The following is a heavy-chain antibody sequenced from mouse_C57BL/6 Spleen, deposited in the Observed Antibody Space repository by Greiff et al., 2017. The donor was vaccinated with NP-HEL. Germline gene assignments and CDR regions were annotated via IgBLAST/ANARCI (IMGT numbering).Heavy chain of an antibody. Sequence: EVKLMESGPELVKPGASVKISCKASGYTFTDYYMNWVKQSHGKSLEWIGDINPNNGGTSYNQKFKGKATLTVDKSSSTAYMELRSLTSEDSAVYYCARGVVDYWGQGTTLTVSS. CDR2: INPNNGGT. CDR1: GYTFTDYY. J-gene: IGHJ2*01. V-gene: IGHV1-26*01. CDR3: ARGVVDY. D-gene: IGHD1-1*01.